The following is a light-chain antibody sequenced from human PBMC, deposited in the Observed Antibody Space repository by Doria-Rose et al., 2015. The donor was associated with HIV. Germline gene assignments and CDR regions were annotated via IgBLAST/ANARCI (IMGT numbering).Light chain of an antibody. CDR2: DGS. J-gene: IGKJ1*01. CDR1: QSFSSTY. CDR3: HQYGTSWT. V-gene: IGKV3-20*01. Sequence: DIVMTQTPGTLSLSPGERATLSCRASQSFSSTYLAWYQQKPGLAPSLLIYDGSTRATGIPDRFSASESGTDFTLTINRLEPEDFALYYCHQYGTSWTFGQGTKVEI.